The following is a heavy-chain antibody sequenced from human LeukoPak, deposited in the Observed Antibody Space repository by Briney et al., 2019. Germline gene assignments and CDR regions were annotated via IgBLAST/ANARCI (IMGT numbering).Heavy chain of an antibody. Sequence: SETLSLTCAVYGGSFSGYYWSWIRQPPGKGLEWIGEINHSGSTNYNPSLKSQVTISVDTSKNQFSLKLSSVTAADTAAYYCARAQYDSPDYWGQGTLVTVSS. V-gene: IGHV4-34*01. J-gene: IGHJ4*02. D-gene: IGHD3-3*01. CDR3: ARAQYDSPDY. CDR1: GGSFSGYY. CDR2: INHSGST.